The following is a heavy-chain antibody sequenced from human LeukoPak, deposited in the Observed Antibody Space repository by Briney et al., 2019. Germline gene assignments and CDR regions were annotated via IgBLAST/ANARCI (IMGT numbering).Heavy chain of an antibody. D-gene: IGHD5-12*01. Sequence: SETLSLTCTVSGVSITHYWGWIRQPPGKGLEWIGSFYYSGNTYYNSSLESRVTISVDTSKNQFSLKLTSVTAADTAIYYCARQWDIVATWGRWFDPWGQRILVTVSS. CDR1: GVSITHY. CDR3: ARQWDIVATWGRWFDP. J-gene: IGHJ5*02. CDR2: FYYSGNT. V-gene: IGHV4-39*01.